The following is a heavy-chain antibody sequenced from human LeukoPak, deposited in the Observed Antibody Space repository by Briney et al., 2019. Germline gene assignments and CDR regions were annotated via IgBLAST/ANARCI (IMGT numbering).Heavy chain of an antibody. CDR3: ARGGYSSSWYRGNWFDP. J-gene: IGHJ5*02. CDR1: GGSISSYY. D-gene: IGHD6-13*01. V-gene: IGHV4-59*01. CDR2: IYYSGST. Sequence: PSETLSLTCTVSGGSISSYYWSWIRQPPGKGLEWIGYIYYSGSTNYNPSLKSRVTISVDTSKNQFSLKLSSVTAADTAVYYCARGGYSSSWYRGNWFDPWGQGTLVTVSS.